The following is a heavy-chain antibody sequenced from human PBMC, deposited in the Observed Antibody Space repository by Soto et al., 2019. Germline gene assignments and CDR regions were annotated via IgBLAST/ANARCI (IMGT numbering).Heavy chain of an antibody. V-gene: IGHV3-23*01. Sequence: GSLRLSCAASGFTFSSYVMRWVRQAPGKGLEWVSSIRASGGSTFYADSVKGRFTISRDNSKNTLYLQMNSLRAEDTAVYFCTKDHLRSGSYYSDYWGQGTLVTVSS. CDR2: IRASGGST. D-gene: IGHD3-3*02. CDR3: TKDHLRSGSYYSDY. CDR1: GFTFSSYV. J-gene: IGHJ4*02.